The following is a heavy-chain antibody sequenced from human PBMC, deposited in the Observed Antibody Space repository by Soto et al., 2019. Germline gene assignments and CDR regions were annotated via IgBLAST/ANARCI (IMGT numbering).Heavy chain of an antibody. CDR3: ARGASLLGWDY. V-gene: IGHV3-33*01. CDR1: GLIFSNNV. Sequence: QVQLVESGGGAVRPGRSLRLSCAVSGLIFSNNVMHWLREAPGKGLEWVAVIWSDGSKAYYADSVRGRFTISRDNSKNTVLLQMNSLSVEDSAGYYCARGASLLGWDYWGRGTLVTVSS. J-gene: IGHJ4*02. D-gene: IGHD3-10*01. CDR2: IWSDGSKA.